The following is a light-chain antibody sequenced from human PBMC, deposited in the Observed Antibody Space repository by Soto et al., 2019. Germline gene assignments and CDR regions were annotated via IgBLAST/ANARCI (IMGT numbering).Light chain of an antibody. CDR3: CSYAGSNTHVL. Sequence: QSALTQPASVSGSPGQSVTISCTGTSSDLGTYNLVSWYQQQPNKAPKLMIYDGSKRPSGVSNRFSGSKSGNTASLTISGLQAEDEADYYCCSYAGSNTHVLFGGGTKLTVL. CDR2: DGS. J-gene: IGLJ2*01. V-gene: IGLV2-23*01. CDR1: SSDLGTYNL.